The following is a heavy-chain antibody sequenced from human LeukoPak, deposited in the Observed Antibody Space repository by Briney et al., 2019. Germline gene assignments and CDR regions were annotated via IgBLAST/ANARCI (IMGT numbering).Heavy chain of an antibody. J-gene: IGHJ4*02. D-gene: IGHD6-13*01. V-gene: IGHV1-69*06. CDR3: TRAGWVAAAGRRGYYFDY. CDR2: IIPIFGTA. Sequence: ASVKVSCKASGGTFSSYAISWVRQAPGQGLEWMGGIIPIFGTANYAQKFQGRVTITADKSTSTAYMELSSLRSEDTAVYYCTRAGWVAAAGRRGYYFDYWGQGTLVTVSS. CDR1: GGTFSSYA.